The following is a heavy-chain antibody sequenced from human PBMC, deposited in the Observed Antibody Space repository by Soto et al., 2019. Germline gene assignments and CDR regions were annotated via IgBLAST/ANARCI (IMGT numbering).Heavy chain of an antibody. CDR1: GFSLSSTRMA. CDR2: IYCDDDK. J-gene: IGHJ4*02. V-gene: IGHV2-5*02. Sequence: QITLKESGPTLVKPTQTLTLTCTLSGFSLSSTRMAVGWIRQPLGKALEWLALIYCDDDKRYSPFLKSRLTITMDTSKIQVALTMSSLDPVDTARSYCARLVVAGLVYYFDYWGQGTLVTVSS. D-gene: IGHD6-19*01. CDR3: ARLVVAGLVYYFDY.